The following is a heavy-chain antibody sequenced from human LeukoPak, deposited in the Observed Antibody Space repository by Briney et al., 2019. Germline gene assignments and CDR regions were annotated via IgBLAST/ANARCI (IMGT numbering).Heavy chain of an antibody. CDR3: ARDLNAQSRAFDI. J-gene: IGHJ3*02. Sequence: GGSLRLSCAASGFTFSSYGMHWVRQAPGKGLEWVSVIYSAGDTYYTDSVKGRFTISRDNSQNTVYLQMNSLRAEDTAVYYCARDLNAQSRAFDIWGRGTMVTVSS. CDR2: IYSAGDT. CDR1: GFTFSSYG. D-gene: IGHD1-1*01. V-gene: IGHV3-NL1*01.